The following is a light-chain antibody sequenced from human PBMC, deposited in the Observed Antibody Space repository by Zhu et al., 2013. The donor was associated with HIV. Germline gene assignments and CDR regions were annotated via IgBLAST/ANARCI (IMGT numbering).Light chain of an antibody. CDR3: QQSYSTPT. V-gene: IGKV1-39*01. CDR1: QNIDNY. CDR2: AAS. J-gene: IGKJ5*01. Sequence: DIQMTQSPSSLSASIGDRVTITCRASQNIDNYLNWYQQKPGEAPKLLIYAASGLHSGVPSRFRGSGSGTDFTLTISSLQPEDFAAYYCQQSYSTPTFGQGTRLEIK.